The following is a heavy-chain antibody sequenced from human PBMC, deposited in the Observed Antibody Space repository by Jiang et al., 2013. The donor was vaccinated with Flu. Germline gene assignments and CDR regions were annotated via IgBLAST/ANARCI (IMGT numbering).Heavy chain of an antibody. CDR1: GDSVSSNSAA. D-gene: IGHD7-27*01. CDR3: ARDPYWGYILGYYGMDV. V-gene: IGHV6-1*01. Sequence: QTLSLTCAISGDSVSSNSAAWNWIRQSPSRGLEWLGRTYYRSKWYNDYAVSVKSRITINPDTSKNQFSLQLNSVTPEDTAVYYCARDPYWGYILGYYGMDVWGQGTTVTVSS. J-gene: IGHJ6*02. CDR2: TYYRSKWYN.